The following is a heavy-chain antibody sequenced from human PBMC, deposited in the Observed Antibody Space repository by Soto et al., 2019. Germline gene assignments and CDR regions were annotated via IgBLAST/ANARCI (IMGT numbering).Heavy chain of an antibody. D-gene: IGHD2-15*01. V-gene: IGHV4-39*01. CDR1: GGSLSSDSIY. J-gene: IGHJ6*02. CDR2: IYYSGDT. CDR3: ARNQPKRYCSGGTCRPAYGMDV. Sequence: PSETLSLTXTVSGGSLSSDSIYWAWIRQPPGKGLEWIGIIYYSGDTYYNPSLAGRLTMSVDTSNQFSLTLRSVTAADTALYYCARNQPKRYCSGGTCRPAYGMDVWGQGTTVTVSS.